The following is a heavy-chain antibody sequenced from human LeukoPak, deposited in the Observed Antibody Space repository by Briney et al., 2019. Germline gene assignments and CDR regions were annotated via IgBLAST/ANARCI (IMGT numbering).Heavy chain of an antibody. CDR1: GVSISSSNSY. V-gene: IGHV4-39*01. CDR3: ARVSGYDWESFYDY. J-gene: IGHJ4*02. D-gene: IGHD5-12*01. Sequence: SETLPLTCTVSGVSISSSNSYWGWIRQPPGEGLEWIGSNSGNTYYNASLKSQVSISIDTSKNQFSLRLTSVTAADTAVYYCARVSGYDWESFYDYWGQGTLVTVSS. CDR2: NSGNT.